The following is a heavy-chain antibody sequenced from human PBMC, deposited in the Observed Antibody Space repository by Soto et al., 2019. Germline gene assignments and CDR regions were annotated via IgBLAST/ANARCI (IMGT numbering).Heavy chain of an antibody. J-gene: IGHJ3*02. V-gene: IGHV4-39*01. Sequence: QPQLQESGPGLVKPSETLSLTCAVSGDSFGSGSYYWAWIRQPPGKGLEWIVNIYYSGSTYYNPSLKSRVSISVDTSNNQFSLKLSSVTAADTAVYYCARLQGGAFDIWGQGSMVTVSS. CDR1: GDSFGSGSYY. CDR2: IYYSGST. D-gene: IGHD2-15*01. CDR3: ARLQGGAFDI.